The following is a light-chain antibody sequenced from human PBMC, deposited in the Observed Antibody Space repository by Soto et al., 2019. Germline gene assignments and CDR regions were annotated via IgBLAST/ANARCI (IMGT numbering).Light chain of an antibody. J-gene: IGLJ2*01. CDR3: AAWDDSLNGVV. V-gene: IGLV1-44*01. CDR1: SSNIGSNT. Sequence: QSVLTQPPSASGTPGQRVTISCSGSSSNIGSNTVNWYQQLPGTAPKLLIYSNNQRPSGVPDRSSGSKSGTSASLAIRGLELEYEADYYCAAWDDSLNGVVFGGGTKLTVL. CDR2: SNN.